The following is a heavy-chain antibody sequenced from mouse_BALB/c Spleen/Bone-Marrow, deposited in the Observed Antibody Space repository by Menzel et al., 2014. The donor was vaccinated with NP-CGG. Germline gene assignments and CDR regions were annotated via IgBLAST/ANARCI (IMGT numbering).Heavy chain of an antibody. D-gene: IGHD2-3*01. J-gene: IGHJ4*01. CDR3: ARSMIIYFAMDY. Sequence: VQLQQSGAELARPGASLKMSCRTSGYTFTSYTVHWIKQRPGQGLEWIGYINPSSNYTNYNQKFKDKATLTADKSSNTAYMQLSSLTSEDSAVYYCARSMIIYFAMDYWGQGTSVTVPS. V-gene: IGHV1-4*01. CDR2: INPSSNYT. CDR1: GYTFTSYT.